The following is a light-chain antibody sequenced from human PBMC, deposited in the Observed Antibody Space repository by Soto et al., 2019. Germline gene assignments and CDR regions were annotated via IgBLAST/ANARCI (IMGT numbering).Light chain of an antibody. CDR2: DVT. Sequence: QSVLTQPASVSGSPGQSITISCTGTSRDVGGYNYVSWYQQHPGRAPKLIIYDVTNRPSGISNRFSGSKSGNTASLTISGLQTEDEADYYCISFTSRHIYVFGTGTKVTVL. V-gene: IGLV2-14*03. J-gene: IGLJ1*01. CDR3: ISFTSRHIYV. CDR1: SRDVGGYNY.